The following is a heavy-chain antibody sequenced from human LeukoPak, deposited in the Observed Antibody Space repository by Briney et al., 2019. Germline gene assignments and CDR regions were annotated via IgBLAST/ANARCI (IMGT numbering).Heavy chain of an antibody. CDR2: ISGSGGST. V-gene: IGHV3-23*01. CDR3: AKDQGSVIAARPDY. CDR1: GFTFSSYA. Sequence: PGGSLRPSCAASGFTFSSYAMSWVRQAPGKGLEWVSAISGSGGSTYYADSVKGRFTISRDNSKNTLYLQMNSLRAEDTAVYYCAKDQGSVIAARPDYWGQGTLVTVSS. D-gene: IGHD6-6*01. J-gene: IGHJ4*02.